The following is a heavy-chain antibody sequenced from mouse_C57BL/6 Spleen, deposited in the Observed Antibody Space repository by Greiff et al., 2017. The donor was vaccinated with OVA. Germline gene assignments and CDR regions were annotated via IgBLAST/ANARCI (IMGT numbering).Heavy chain of an antibody. V-gene: IGHV3-6*01. CDR1: GYSITSGYY. J-gene: IGHJ4*01. Sequence: EVKLQESGPGLVKPSQSLSLTCSVTGYSITSGYYWNWIRQFPGNKLEWMGYISYDGSNNYNPSLKNRISITRDTSKNQFFLKLNSVTTEDTATYYCARRVLYAMDYWGQGTSVTVSS. CDR2: ISYDGSN. CDR3: ARRVLYAMDY.